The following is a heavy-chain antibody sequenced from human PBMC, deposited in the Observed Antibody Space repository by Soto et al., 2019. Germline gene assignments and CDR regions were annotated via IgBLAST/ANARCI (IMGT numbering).Heavy chain of an antibody. CDR2: IYYSGST. CDR1: GGSISSSSYY. J-gene: IGHJ4*02. CDR3: ATLWFGEGNY. Sequence: QLQLQESGPGLVKPSETLSLTCTVSGGSISSSSYYWGWIRQPPGKGLEWIGSIYYSGSTYYNPSLKSRLTTSVDTSKNQFSLKLSSVTAADTAVYYCATLWFGEGNYWGQGTLVTVSS. D-gene: IGHD3-10*01. V-gene: IGHV4-39*01.